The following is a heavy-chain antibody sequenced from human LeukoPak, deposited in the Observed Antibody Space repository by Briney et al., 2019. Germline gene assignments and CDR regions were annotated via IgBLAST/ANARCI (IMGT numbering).Heavy chain of an antibody. J-gene: IGHJ6*02. V-gene: IGHV3-23*01. CDR3: ARGGTGPLRYFGYGMDV. CDR2: ISGSGGST. Sequence: PGGSLRLSCAASGFTFSSYAMSWVRQAPGKGLEWVSAISGSGGSTYYADSVKGRFTISRDNSKNTLYLQMNSLRAEDTAVYYCARGGTGPLRYFGYGMDVWGQGTTVSVSS. CDR1: GFTFSSYA. D-gene: IGHD3-9*01.